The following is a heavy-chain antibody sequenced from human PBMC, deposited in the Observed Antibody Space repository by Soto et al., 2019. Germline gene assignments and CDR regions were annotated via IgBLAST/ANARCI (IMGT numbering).Heavy chain of an antibody. J-gene: IGHJ4*02. CDR1: GFTFSSYS. CDR3: ARRTLGYCSGGSCLLDY. Sequence: GGSLRLSCAASGFTFSSYSMNWVRQAPGKGLEWVSSISSSSSYIYYADSVKGRFTISRDNAKNSLYLQMNSLRAEDTAVYYCARRTLGYCSGGSCLLDYWGQGTLVTVSS. D-gene: IGHD2-15*01. V-gene: IGHV3-21*01. CDR2: ISSSSSYI.